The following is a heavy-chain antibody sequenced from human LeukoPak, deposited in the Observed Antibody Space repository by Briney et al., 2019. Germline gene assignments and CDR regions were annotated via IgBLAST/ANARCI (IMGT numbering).Heavy chain of an antibody. J-gene: IGHJ4*02. CDR1: GYSISSGDY. Sequence: PSETLSLTCTVSGYSISSGDYWGWIRQPPGKGLEWIGNIYQSGRTYYNPSLKSRVTISVDTSKNQFSLKLSSVAAADTAVYYCARFRTNDTSGHYGGSFDYWGQGTLVTVSS. D-gene: IGHD3-22*01. CDR2: IYQSGRT. V-gene: IGHV4-38-2*02. CDR3: ARFRTNDTSGHYGGSFDY.